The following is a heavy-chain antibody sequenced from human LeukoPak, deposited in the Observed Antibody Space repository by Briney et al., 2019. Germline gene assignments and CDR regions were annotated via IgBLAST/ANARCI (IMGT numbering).Heavy chain of an antibody. V-gene: IGHV4-61*02. D-gene: IGHD2-15*01. CDR2: MYTSGST. J-gene: IGHJ4*02. CDR1: GGSISTGSYY. Sequence: SETLSLTCTVPGGSISTGSYYWNWIRQPAGKGLEWIGRMYTSGSTNYNPSLKSRFTISVDTSKNQFSLKLSSGTAADTAVYYCARSECSGNSCYSVAYWGQGTLVTVSS. CDR3: ARSECSGNSCYSVAY.